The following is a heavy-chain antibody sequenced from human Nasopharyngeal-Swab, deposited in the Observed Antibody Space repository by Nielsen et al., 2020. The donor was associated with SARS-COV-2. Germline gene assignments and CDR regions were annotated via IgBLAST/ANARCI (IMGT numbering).Heavy chain of an antibody. Sequence: WIRQPPGKGLEWVAVISYDGSNKYYADSVKGRLTISRDNAKNSLYLQMNSLRAEDTAVYYCAREDDFWSGSTDYYYYYYMDVWGKGTTVTVSS. CDR3: AREDDFWSGSTDYYYYYYMDV. CDR2: ISYDGSNK. V-gene: IGHV3-33*05. J-gene: IGHJ6*03. D-gene: IGHD3-3*01.